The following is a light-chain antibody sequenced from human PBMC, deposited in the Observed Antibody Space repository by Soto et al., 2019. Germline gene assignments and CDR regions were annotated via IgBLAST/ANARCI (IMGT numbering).Light chain of an antibody. J-gene: IGLJ3*02. V-gene: IGLV4-69*01. CDR3: QTWGTGPWV. CDR1: SGHSSYA. CDR2: VNSDGSH. Sequence: QSVLTQSPSASASLGASVKLTCTLSSGHSSYAIAWHQQQPEKGPRYLMQVNSDGSHSKGDGIPDRFSGSSSGAERYLTISSLQSEDEADYYCQTWGTGPWVFGGGTKLTVL.